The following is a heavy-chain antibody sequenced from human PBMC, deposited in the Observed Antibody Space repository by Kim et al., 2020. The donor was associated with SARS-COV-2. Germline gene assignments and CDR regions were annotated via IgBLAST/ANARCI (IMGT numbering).Heavy chain of an antibody. Sequence: SETLSLTCAVYGGSFSGYYWSWIRQPPGKGLEWIGEINHSGSTNYNPSLKSRVTISVDTSKNQFSLKLSSVTAADTAVYYCARALWFGESPRPWFDPWGQGTLVTVSS. J-gene: IGHJ5*02. D-gene: IGHD3-10*01. CDR3: ARALWFGESPRPWFDP. V-gene: IGHV4-34*01. CDR2: INHSGST. CDR1: GGSFSGYY.